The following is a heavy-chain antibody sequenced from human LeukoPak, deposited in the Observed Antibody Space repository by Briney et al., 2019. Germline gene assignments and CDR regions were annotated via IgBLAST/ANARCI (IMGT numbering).Heavy chain of an antibody. CDR3: ARPYDYGGNFYFDY. CDR2: IYYSGST. V-gene: IGHV4-39*01. Sequence: PSETLSLTCTVSGGSISSSSYYWGWIRQPPGKGLEWIGSIYYSGSTYYNPSLKSRVTISVDTSKNQFSLKLSSVTAADTAVYYCARPYDYGGNFYFDYWGRGTLVTVSS. D-gene: IGHD4-23*01. CDR1: GGSISSSSYY. J-gene: IGHJ4*02.